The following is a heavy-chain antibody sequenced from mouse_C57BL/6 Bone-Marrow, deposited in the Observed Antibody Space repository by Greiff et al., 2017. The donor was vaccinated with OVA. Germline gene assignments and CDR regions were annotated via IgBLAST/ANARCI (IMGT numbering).Heavy chain of an antibody. CDR1: GYAFTNYL. D-gene: IGHD1-1*01. CDR2: INPGSGGT. V-gene: IGHV1-54*01. J-gene: IGHJ3*01. CDR3: ASDYGSSWFAY. Sequence: VQLQQSGAELVRPGTSVKVSCKASGYAFTNYLIEWVKQRPGQGLEWIGVINPGSGGTNYNEKFKGKATLTADKSSSTAYMQLSSLTSEDSAVYFCASDYGSSWFAYWGQGTLVTVSA.